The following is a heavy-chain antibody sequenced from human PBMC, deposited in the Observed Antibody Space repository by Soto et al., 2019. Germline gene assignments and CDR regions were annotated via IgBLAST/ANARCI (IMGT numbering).Heavy chain of an antibody. CDR2: ISSRGGTV. CDR3: AGEVEYWFDP. V-gene: IGHV3-11*01. D-gene: IGHD2-8*02. CDR1: GFTFNDYY. J-gene: IGHJ5*02. Sequence: QVHLVESGGGLVKPGGSLRLSCAASGFTFNDYYMSWIRHAPGKGLEWVSNISSRGGTVDYADSVKGRFTISRDNAKKSVYLQMNSLRADDTAVYYCAGEVEYWFDPWGQGTLVTVSS.